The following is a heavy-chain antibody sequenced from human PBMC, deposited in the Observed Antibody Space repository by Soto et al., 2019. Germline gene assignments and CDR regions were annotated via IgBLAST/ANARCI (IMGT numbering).Heavy chain of an antibody. V-gene: IGHV1-3*04. CDR3: ERGPQDSYGMDV. J-gene: IGHJ6*02. CDR2: INTGTAST. Sequence: QVQLVQSGAEVKKPGASVKVSCKASGYSFSDYTMHWVRRAPGQPPEWMARINTGTASTEYSQKFQGRVTITRDTSATTAYIDLSSLRSEETAVYYCERGPQDSYGMDVWGQGPTVTVS. CDR1: GYSFSDYT.